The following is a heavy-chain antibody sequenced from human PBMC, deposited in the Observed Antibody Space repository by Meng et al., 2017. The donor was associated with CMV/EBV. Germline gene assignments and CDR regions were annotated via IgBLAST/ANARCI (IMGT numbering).Heavy chain of an antibody. J-gene: IGHJ3*02. D-gene: IGHD2-15*01. Sequence: GSLRLSCSVSGGFITSETFYWGWIRQSPGKGLEWTASIYSSGNTYYNPSLKSRVTISADTSKNQFSLNLTSVTAADTAVYFCARDHPVRGGHDAFHIWGQGTLVTVSS. V-gene: IGHV4-39*07. CDR1: GGFITSETFY. CDR3: ARDHPVRGGHDAFHI. CDR2: IYSSGNT.